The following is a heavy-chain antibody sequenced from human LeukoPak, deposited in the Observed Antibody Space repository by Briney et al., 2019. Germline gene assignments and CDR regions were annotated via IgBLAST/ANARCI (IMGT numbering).Heavy chain of an antibody. CDR1: GFTFGDYA. CDR3: TRVGELLWFGELLPNWFGP. CDR2: IRSKAYGGTT. Sequence: GGSLRLSCTASGFTFGDYAMSWVRQAPGKGLEWVGFIRSKAYGGTTEYAASVKGRFTISRDDSKSIAYLQMNSLKTEDTAVYYCTRVGELLWFGELLPNWFGPWGQGTLVTVSS. J-gene: IGHJ5*02. D-gene: IGHD3-10*01. V-gene: IGHV3-49*04.